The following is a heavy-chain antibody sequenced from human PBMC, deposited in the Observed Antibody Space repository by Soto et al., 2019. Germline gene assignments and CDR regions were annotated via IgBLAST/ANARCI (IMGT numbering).Heavy chain of an antibody. J-gene: IGHJ6*03. Sequence: QVQLQQWGAGLLKPSETLSLTCAVYGGSFSGNYWSWIRQPPGKGLEWIGEISHGGSTYYNPSLKRRVTISVDTSKNQFSLNLSSVTVADTAVYYCARGRLVAGNRYYYFMDVWCKGTTVTVSS. D-gene: IGHD6-13*01. CDR1: GGSFSGNY. CDR3: ARGRLVAGNRYYYFMDV. V-gene: IGHV4-34*01. CDR2: ISHGGST.